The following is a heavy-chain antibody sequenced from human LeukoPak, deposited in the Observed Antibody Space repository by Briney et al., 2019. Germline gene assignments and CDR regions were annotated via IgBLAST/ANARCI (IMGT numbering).Heavy chain of an antibody. V-gene: IGHV4-59*01. Sequence: SETLSLTCTVSGGSISSYYWSWNRQPPGKGLEWIGYIYYSGSTNYNPSLKSRVTISVDTSKNQFSLKLSSVTAADTAVYYCARVKGSGYYRYWYFDLWGRGTLVTVSS. J-gene: IGHJ2*01. CDR2: IYYSGST. CDR1: GGSISSYY. CDR3: ARVKGSGYYRYWYFDL. D-gene: IGHD3-22*01.